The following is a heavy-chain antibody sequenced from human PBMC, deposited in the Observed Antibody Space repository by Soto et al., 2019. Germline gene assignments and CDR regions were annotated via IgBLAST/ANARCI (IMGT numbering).Heavy chain of an antibody. J-gene: IGHJ5*02. CDR3: ARGVGLYRRQRHLKNNWFDP. D-gene: IGHD1-26*01. V-gene: IGHV4-39*01. Sequence: PSETLSLTCTVSGGSISSSSYYWGWIRQPPGKGLEWIGSIYYSGSTYYNPSLKSRVTISVDTSKNQFSLKLSSVTAADTAVYYCARGVGLYRRQRHLKNNWFDPWGQGTLSPSPQ. CDR1: GGSISSSSYY. CDR2: IYYSGST.